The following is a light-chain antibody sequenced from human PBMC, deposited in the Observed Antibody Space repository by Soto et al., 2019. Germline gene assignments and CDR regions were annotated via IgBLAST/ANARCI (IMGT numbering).Light chain of an antibody. Sequence: QSVRTQPPSASGSPGQSVTISCTGTSSDVGGYDLVSWYQQHPGKAPKVVIYEVSKRPSGVPDRFSGSKSGNTASLTVSGLQAEDEADYYCSSYAGSNNLGVFGGGTKLTVL. CDR2: EVS. V-gene: IGLV2-8*01. CDR3: SSYAGSNNLGV. J-gene: IGLJ2*01. CDR1: SSDVGGYDL.